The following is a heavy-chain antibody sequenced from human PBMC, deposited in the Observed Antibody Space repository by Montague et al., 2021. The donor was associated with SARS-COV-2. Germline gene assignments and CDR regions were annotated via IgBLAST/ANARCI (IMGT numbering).Heavy chain of an antibody. CDR2: FFYTGST. D-gene: IGHD6-19*01. CDR3: ARLVDSGWADAFDF. J-gene: IGHJ3*01. V-gene: IGHV4-59*02. Sequence: SETLSLTCVVSGDSVTTNQWTWVRQPPGKGLEWIGYFFYTGSTKYNPSLESRVTISIDTSKNQFALRFGSVSAADTALYYCARLVDSGWADAFDFWGQGTMVTVSS. CDR1: GDSVTTNQ.